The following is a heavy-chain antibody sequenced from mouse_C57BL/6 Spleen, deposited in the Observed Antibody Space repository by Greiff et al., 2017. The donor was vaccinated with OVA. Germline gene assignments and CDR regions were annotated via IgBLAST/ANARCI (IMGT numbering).Heavy chain of an antibody. CDR3: ARELGAYFDY. CDR2: ISSGSSTI. V-gene: IGHV5-17*01. CDR1: GFTFSDYG. J-gene: IGHJ2*01. D-gene: IGHD4-1*01. Sequence: EVKLMESGGGLVKPGGSLKLSCAASGFTFSDYGMHWVRQAPEKGLEWVAYISSGSSTIYYADTVKGRFTISRYNAKNTLFLQMTSLRSEDTAMYYCARELGAYFDYWGQGTTLTVSS.